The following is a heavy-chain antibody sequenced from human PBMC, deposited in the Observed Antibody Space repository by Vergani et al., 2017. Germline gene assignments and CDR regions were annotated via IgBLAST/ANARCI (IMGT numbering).Heavy chain of an antibody. J-gene: IGHJ6*02. CDR1: GFTFNQYG. D-gene: IGHD6-19*01. Sequence: QVQLVESGGGVVQPGRSLRLSCAASGFTFNQYGMHWVRQAPGKGLEWVAVTWYDGNNKQYADSVKGRFTISRDNSKSTMYLQMNSLRDEDTGVYYCARDLLAVADYGMDVWGQGTTVTVSS. V-gene: IGHV3-33*01. CDR3: ARDLLAVADYGMDV. CDR2: TWYDGNNK.